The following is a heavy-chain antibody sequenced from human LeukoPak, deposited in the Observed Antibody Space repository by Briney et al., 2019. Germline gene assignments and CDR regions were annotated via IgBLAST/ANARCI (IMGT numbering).Heavy chain of an antibody. D-gene: IGHD4-11*01. CDR1: GYSFTSYW. Sequence: GESLKISCKGSGYSFTSYWIGWVRQMPGKGLEWMGIIYPGDSDTRYSPSFQGQVTISADKSISTAYLQWSSLKASDTATYYCARHETTISQGYYYVDVWGKGTTVTVSS. V-gene: IGHV5-51*01. CDR2: IYPGDSDT. J-gene: IGHJ6*03. CDR3: ARHETTISQGYYYVDV.